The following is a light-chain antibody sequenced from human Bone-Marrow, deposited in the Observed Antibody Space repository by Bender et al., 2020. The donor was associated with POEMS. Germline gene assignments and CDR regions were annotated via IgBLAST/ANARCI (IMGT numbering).Light chain of an antibody. J-gene: IGLJ1*01. V-gene: IGLV2-11*01. CDR2: DVT. Sequence: QSALTQPPSASGSPGQSVTISCTGTSSDVGGYNYVSWYQQHPGTAPKLMIYDVTKRPSGVSNRFSGSKSDNTASLTISGLQAEDEADYYCCSYAGSYTYVFGTGTKVTVL. CDR3: CSYAGSYTYV. CDR1: SSDVGGYNY.